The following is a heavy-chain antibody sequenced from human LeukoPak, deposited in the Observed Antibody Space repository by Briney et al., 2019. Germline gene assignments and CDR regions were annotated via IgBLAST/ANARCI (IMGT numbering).Heavy chain of an antibody. J-gene: IGHJ4*02. CDR1: GDTFSSFA. CDR3: AREACREMGLMWPRLGGQDCRNDY. D-gene: IGHD3-16*01. V-gene: IGHV1-69*04. Sequence: RASVKVSCKASGDTFSSFAINWVRQAPGHGPEWMGRITPFLGIANYPQKFQGRVTITADESTTTAYMELSSLRSEDTAVYYCAREACREMGLMWPRLGGQDCRNDYWGQGTLVTVSS. CDR2: ITPFLGIA.